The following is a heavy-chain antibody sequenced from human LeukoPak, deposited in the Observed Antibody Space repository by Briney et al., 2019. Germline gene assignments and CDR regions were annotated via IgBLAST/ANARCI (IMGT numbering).Heavy chain of an antibody. Sequence: GASVKVSCKASGYTFTSYGISWVRQAPGQGLEWLGWISGYNGNTDYAQKLKGRVSLTPDTSTSAAYIELGSQRSDDTAVYNCARLGYYDSSGFYYVRNYYYYGMDVWGQGTTVTVSS. CDR3: ARLGYYDSSGFYYVRNYYYYGMDV. V-gene: IGHV1-18*01. CDR1: GYTFTSYG. CDR2: ISGYNGNT. J-gene: IGHJ6*02. D-gene: IGHD3-22*01.